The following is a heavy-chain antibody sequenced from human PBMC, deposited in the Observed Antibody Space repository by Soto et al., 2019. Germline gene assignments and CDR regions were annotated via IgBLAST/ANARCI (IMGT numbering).Heavy chain of an antibody. D-gene: IGHD5-18*01. J-gene: IGHJ4*02. Sequence: SETLCMTCTGSGDSISSNRYFWAWIRQPPGKWLEWIGSIYYSGTTYYNPSLKSRVTISVDRSKNQFSLKLSSVTSADTAVYYCARGYGRNFDYWGQGTLVT. CDR3: ARGYGRNFDY. V-gene: IGHV4-39*01. CDR1: GDSISSNRYF. CDR2: IYYSGTT.